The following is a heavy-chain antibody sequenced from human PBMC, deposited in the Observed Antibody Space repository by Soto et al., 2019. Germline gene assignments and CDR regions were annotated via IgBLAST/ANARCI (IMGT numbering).Heavy chain of an antibody. D-gene: IGHD3-22*01. CDR1: GFTFSSYA. Sequence: PGGSLRLSCAASGFTFSSYAMSWVRQAPGKGLEWVSAISGSGGSTYYADSVKGRFTISRDNSKNTLYLQMNSLRAEDTAVYYCAKDRRAPYYYDSSGYYNPYYFDYWGQGTLVTVSS. CDR3: AKDRRAPYYYDSSGYYNPYYFDY. J-gene: IGHJ4*02. CDR2: ISGSGGST. V-gene: IGHV3-23*01.